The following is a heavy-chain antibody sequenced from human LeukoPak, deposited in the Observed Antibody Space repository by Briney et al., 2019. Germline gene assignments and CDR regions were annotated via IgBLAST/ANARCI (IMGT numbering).Heavy chain of an antibody. J-gene: IGHJ4*02. V-gene: IGHV1-2*04. CDR1: GYTFTGYY. D-gene: IGHD3-22*01. CDR3: ARGDYYDRPYDY. CDR2: INPNSGGT. Sequence: ASVEVSCKASGYTFTGYYMHWVRQAPGQGLEWMGWINPNSGGTNYAQKFQGWVTMTRDTSISTAYMELSRLRSDDTAVYYCARGDYYDRPYDYWGQGTLVTVSS.